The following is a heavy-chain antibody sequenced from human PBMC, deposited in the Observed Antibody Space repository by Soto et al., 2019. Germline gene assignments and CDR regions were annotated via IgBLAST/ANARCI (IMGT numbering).Heavy chain of an antibody. V-gene: IGHV1-18*04. Sequence: GASVKVSCKASGYTFSSYGISWVRQAPGQGLEWMGWISADNGNTNYAQKLQGRVTMTTDTSTSTAYMELRSLRSDDPAVYYCARAGHYYHSSGYSPLDAFDIWGQGTMVTVSS. J-gene: IGHJ3*02. CDR1: GYTFSSYG. D-gene: IGHD3-22*01. CDR2: ISADNGNT. CDR3: ARAGHYYHSSGYSPLDAFDI.